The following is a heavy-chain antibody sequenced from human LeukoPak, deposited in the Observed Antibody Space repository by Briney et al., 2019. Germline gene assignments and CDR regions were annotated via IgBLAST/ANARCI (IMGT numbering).Heavy chain of an antibody. J-gene: IGHJ4*02. CDR1: GASIDSSPYY. D-gene: IGHD3-22*01. CDR3: ARLTSLGSSGYFSCYFDY. V-gene: IGHV4-39*01. CDR2: FYYSGRT. Sequence: SETLSLTCAVSGASIDSSPYYWGWIRQPPGKGLEWIGTFYYSGRTYYNPSLKSRVTISVDMSTTQFSLKLSSVTAADTAVYYCARLTSLGSSGYFSCYFDYWGQGTLVTVSS.